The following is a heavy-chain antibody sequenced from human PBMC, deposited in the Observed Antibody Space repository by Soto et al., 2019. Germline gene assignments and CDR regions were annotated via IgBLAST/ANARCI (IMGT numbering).Heavy chain of an antibody. V-gene: IGHV1-58*01. Sequence: GASVKVSCKASGFTFTSSAVQWVRQARGQRLEWIGWIVVGSGNTNYEQKFQERVTITRDMSTSTAYMKLSSLRSEDTAVYYCAADPLDSRSRSYTFDYCGQRTLFTVSS. CDR1: GFTFTSSA. CDR2: IVVGSGNT. CDR3: AADPLDSRSRSYTFDY. J-gene: IGHJ4*02. D-gene: IGHD6-13*01.